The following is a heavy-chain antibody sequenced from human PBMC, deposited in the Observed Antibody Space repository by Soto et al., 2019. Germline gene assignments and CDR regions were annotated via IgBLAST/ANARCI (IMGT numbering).Heavy chain of an antibody. CDR3: ARILYYYDSSGPLDY. CDR1: GYTFTGYY. Sequence: GASVKVSCKASGYTFTGYYMHWVRQAPGQGLEWMGWINPNSGGTNYAQKFQGRVTMTRDTSISTAYMELSRLRSDDTAVYYCARILYYYDSSGPLDYWRQGSLVTVSS. J-gene: IGHJ4*02. D-gene: IGHD3-22*01. CDR2: INPNSGGT. V-gene: IGHV1-2*02.